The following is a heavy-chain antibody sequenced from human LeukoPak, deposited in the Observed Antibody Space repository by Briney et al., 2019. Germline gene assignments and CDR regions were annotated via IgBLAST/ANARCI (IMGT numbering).Heavy chain of an antibody. D-gene: IGHD6-19*01. CDR2: ISYDGSNK. Sequence: GGSLRLSCAASGFTFSGYGMHWVRQAPGKGLEWVAVISYDGSNKYYADSVKGRFTISRDNSKNTLYLQMNSLRAEDTAVYYCARVIRNGIAVAGLGYWGQGTLVTVSS. CDR3: ARVIRNGIAVAGLGY. CDR1: GFTFSGYG. J-gene: IGHJ4*02. V-gene: IGHV3-30*03.